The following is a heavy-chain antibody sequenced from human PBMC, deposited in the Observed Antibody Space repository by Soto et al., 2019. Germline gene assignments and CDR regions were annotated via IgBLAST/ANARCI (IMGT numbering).Heavy chain of an antibody. CDR1: GGSFSGYY. V-gene: IGHV4-34*01. J-gene: IGHJ6*03. CDR3: ARLKPGGGSGSYRYYYYYYVDV. Sequence: SETLSLTCAVYGGSFSGYYWSWIRQPPGKGLEWIGEINHSGSTNYNPSLKSRVTISVDTSKNQFSLKLSSVTAADTAVYYCARLKPGGGSGSYRYYYYYYVDVWGKGTTVTVSS. D-gene: IGHD3-10*01. CDR2: INHSGST.